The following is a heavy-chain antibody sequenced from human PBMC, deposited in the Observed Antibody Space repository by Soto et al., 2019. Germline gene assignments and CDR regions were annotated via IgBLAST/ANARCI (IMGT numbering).Heavy chain of an antibody. CDR3: ARVPSP. CDR1: GGSISSGGYS. J-gene: IGHJ5*02. CDR2: IYHSGNT. Sequence: SVTLSLTCAVSGGSISSGGYSWSWIRQPPGKGLEWIGYIYHSGNTYYNPSLKSRVSISVDRSKNQFSLKLSSVTAADTAVYYCARVPSPWGQGTLVTVSS. V-gene: IGHV4-30-2*01.